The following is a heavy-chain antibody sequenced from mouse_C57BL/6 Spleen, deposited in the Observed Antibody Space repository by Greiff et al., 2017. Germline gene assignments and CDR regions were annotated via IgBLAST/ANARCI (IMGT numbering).Heavy chain of an antibody. Sequence: VQLQQSGAELVKPWASVKLSCTATGFNIKDYYMYWVKQRTEQGLMWIGRIDPEDGETKYDPKLQGKATITADTSSNTAYLQLSSLTSEDTAIYYGAGYGSSYRYFDVWGTGTTVTVSS. J-gene: IGHJ1*03. CDR2: IDPEDGET. V-gene: IGHV14-2*01. CDR3: AGYGSSYRYFDV. CDR1: GFNIKDYY. D-gene: IGHD1-1*01.